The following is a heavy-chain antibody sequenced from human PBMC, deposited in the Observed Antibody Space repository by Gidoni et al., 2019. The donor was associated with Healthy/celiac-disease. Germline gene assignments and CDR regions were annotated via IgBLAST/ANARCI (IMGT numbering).Heavy chain of an antibody. D-gene: IGHD3-22*01. V-gene: IGHV3-48*02. CDR1: GFTFSSYS. CDR3: ARDLGVVVITPVYYFDY. CDR2: ISSSSSTI. Sequence: EVQLVESGGGLVQPGGSLRLSCAASGFTFSSYSMNWVRQAPGKGLEWVAYISSSSSTIYYADSVKGRCNISRDNDKNSLYLQMNSLRDEDTAVYYCARDLGVVVITPVYYFDYWGQGTLVTVSS. J-gene: IGHJ4*02.